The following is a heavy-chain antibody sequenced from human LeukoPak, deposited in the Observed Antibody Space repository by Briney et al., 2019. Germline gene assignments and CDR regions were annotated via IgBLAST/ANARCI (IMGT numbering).Heavy chain of an antibody. CDR1: GYTFTDYY. D-gene: IGHD3-10*01. CDR2: INSNSGGT. V-gene: IGHV1-2*02. J-gene: IGHJ5*02. CDR3: ARGPRLDYYGSGSYTPNNWFDP. Sequence: ASVKVSCKASGYTFTDYYMHWVRQAPGQGLEWMGWINSNSGGTNYAQKFQGRVTMTRDTSISTAYMELRSLRSDDTAVYYCARGPRLDYYGSGSYTPNNWFDPWGQGTLVTVSS.